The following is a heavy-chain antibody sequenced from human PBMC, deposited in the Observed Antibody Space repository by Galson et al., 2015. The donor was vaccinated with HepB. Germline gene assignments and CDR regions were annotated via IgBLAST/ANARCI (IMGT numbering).Heavy chain of an antibody. CDR3: ASSVAVAGTPLDY. CDR1: GFTFSSYA. D-gene: IGHD6-19*01. V-gene: IGHV3-30-3*01. CDR2: ISYDGSNK. J-gene: IGHJ4*02. Sequence: SLRLSCAAPGFTFSSYAMHWVRQAPGKGLEWVAVISYDGSNKYYADSVKGRFTISRDNSKNTLYLQMNSLRAEDTAVYYCASSVAVAGTPLDYWGQGTLVTVSS.